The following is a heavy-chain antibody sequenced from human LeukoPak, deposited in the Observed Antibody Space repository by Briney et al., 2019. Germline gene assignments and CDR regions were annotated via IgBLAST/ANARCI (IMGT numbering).Heavy chain of an antibody. J-gene: IGHJ4*02. V-gene: IGHV3-23*01. CDR3: AKGLKYYYDSSPSPGMY. CDR1: GFTFSSYG. CDR2: ISGGGGST. D-gene: IGHD3-22*01. Sequence: GGSLRLSCAASGFTFSSYGMSWVRQAQGEGLGWVSAISGGGGSTYYADSVKGRFTISRDNSKNTLYLQMNSLRAEDTAVYYCAKGLKYYYDSSPSPGMYWGQGTLVTVSS.